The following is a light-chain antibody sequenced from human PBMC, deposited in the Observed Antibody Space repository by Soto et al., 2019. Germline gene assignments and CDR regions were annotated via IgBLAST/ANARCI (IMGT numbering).Light chain of an antibody. CDR3: QHSASPPDS. J-gene: IGKJ1*01. CDR1: QSVSSNY. CDR2: GAS. Sequence: ESELTLSPGALSLTTGERATLPCRASQSVSSNYLAWYQQKPGQAPRLLIYGASSRATGIPDRFSGSGSGTDFALTICRLEPEDVIVYYCQHSASPPDSFGQGTKVDI. V-gene: IGKV3-20*01.